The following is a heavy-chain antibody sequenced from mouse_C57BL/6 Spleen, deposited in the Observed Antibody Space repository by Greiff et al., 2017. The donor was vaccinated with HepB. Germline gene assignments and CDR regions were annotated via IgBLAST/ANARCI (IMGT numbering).Heavy chain of an antibody. Sequence: EVMLVESGGGLVQPGGFTFTDYYMSWVRQPPGKALEWLGFIRNKANGYTTEYSASVKGRFTISRDNSQSILYLQMNALRAEDSATYYCARFYYSNYSWYFDVWGTGTTVTVSS. D-gene: IGHD2-5*01. J-gene: IGHJ1*03. CDR1: FTFTDYY. CDR3: ARFYYSNYSWYFDV. V-gene: IGHV7-3*01. CDR2: IRNKANGYTT.